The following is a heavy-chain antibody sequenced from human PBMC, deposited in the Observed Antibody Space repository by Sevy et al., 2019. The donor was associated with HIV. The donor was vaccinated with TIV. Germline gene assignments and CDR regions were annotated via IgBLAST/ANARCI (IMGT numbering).Heavy chain of an antibody. CDR2: ISYDGSNK. J-gene: IGHJ6*02. CDR3: AKENSISRRFGELLRVRGMDV. D-gene: IGHD3-10*01. CDR1: GFTFSSYG. V-gene: IGHV3-30*18. Sequence: GGSLRLSCAASGFTFSSYGMHWVRQAPGKGLEWVAVISYDGSNKYYADSVKGRFIISRDNSKNTLYLQMNSLRAEDTAVYYCAKENSISRRFGELLRVRGMDVWGQGTTVTVSS.